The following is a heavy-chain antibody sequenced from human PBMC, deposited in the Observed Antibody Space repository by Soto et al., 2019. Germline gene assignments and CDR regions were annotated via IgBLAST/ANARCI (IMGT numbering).Heavy chain of an antibody. CDR1: GGSSQIGGYY. J-gene: IGHJ4*02. Sequence: LCGGSSQIGGYYWTCIRQHPQKGLEWIGHIYYSGSTYYNPSLKSRVTVSVDTSKNQFSLKLSSVTAADTAVYYCAREYYYDSNGFDYWGQGTLVTVSS. V-gene: IGHV4-31*02. D-gene: IGHD3-22*01. CDR3: AREYYYDSNGFDY. CDR2: IYYSGST.